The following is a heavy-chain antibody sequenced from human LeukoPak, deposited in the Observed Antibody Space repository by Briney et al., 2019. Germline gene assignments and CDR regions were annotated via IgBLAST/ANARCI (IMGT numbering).Heavy chain of an antibody. CDR1: GGSFSGYY. CDR3: AAAYCGGDCYLDY. J-gene: IGHJ4*02. D-gene: IGHD2-21*02. Sequence: PSETLSLTCAVYGGSFSGYYWSWIRQPPGKGLEWIGEINHSGSTNYNPSLKSRVTISVDTSKNQFSLKLSSVTAADTAVYYCAAAYCGGDCYLDYWGQGTLVTVSS. V-gene: IGHV4-34*01. CDR2: INHSGST.